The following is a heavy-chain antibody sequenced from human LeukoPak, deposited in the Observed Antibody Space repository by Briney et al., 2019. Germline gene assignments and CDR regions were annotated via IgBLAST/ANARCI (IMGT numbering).Heavy chain of an antibody. CDR2: ISPYNGNT. CDR3: ARVCDYYYSTSYCSYYFDY. J-gene: IGHJ4*02. D-gene: IGHD3-22*01. V-gene: IGHV1-18*01. Sequence: ASVKVSCKASGCTFTSYGISWVRQAPGQGLEWMGWISPYNGNTNYAQKLQGRVTMTTDTSTSTAYMELRSLRSDDTAVYYCARVCDYYYSTSYCSYYFDYWGQGTLVTVSS. CDR1: GCTFTSYG.